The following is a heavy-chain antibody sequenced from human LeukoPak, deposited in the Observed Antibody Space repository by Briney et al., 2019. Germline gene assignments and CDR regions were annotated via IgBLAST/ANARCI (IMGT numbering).Heavy chain of an antibody. V-gene: IGHV4-4*07. Sequence: SETLSLTCTVSGGSISSDYWRCIRQPAGKGLEWIGRIYTSGSTNYNPSLKSRVTMSVDTSKNQFSLMLSSVTAADTAVCYCARDVTGWSDPWGQGTLVTVSS. J-gene: IGHJ5*02. CDR2: IYTSGST. CDR1: GGSISSDY. CDR3: ARDVTGWSDP. D-gene: IGHD2-8*02.